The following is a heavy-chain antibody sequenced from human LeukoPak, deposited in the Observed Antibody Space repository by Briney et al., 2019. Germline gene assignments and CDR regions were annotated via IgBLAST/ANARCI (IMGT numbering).Heavy chain of an antibody. J-gene: IGHJ5*02. CDR1: GFTFSRFA. Sequence: PGGSLRLSCAASGFTFSRFAMSWVRQAPGKGLEWVSDISGSGGSTYYADSVKGRFTISRDNSKNTLYLQMNSLRAEDTAVYYCAKDLNIILVPTASWFDPWGQGTLVTVSS. V-gene: IGHV3-23*01. CDR3: AKDLNIILVPTASWFDP. CDR2: ISGSGGST. D-gene: IGHD2-2*01.